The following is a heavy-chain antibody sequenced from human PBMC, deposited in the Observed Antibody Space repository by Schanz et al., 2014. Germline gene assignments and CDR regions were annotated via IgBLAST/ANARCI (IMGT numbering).Heavy chain of an antibody. D-gene: IGHD1-26*01. Sequence: LQLVESGGGVVQPGRSLRLSCAASGFTFSNFAMHWVRQAPGEGLEWVSYISGSDNYINYADSVKGRFTISRDNAKNSLFLLMSSLRAEDSAVYYCARGARQYSGSYSPSDYWGQGTLVTVSS. CDR2: ISGSDNYI. V-gene: IGHV3-21*05. CDR3: ARGARQYSGSYSPSDY. CDR1: GFTFSNFA. J-gene: IGHJ4*02.